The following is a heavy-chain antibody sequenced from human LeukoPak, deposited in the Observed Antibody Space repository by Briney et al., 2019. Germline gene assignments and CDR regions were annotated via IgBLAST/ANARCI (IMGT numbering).Heavy chain of an antibody. CDR2: ISYDGSNK. D-gene: IGHD3-22*01. J-gene: IGHJ4*02. Sequence: TGGSLRLSCAASGFTFSNYGMHWVRQAPGKGLEWVAVISYDGSNKYYADSVKGRFTVSRDNSKSTLYLQMNSLRAEDTAVYYCAQRGRASSGYYPEDFDYWGQGTLVTVSS. CDR1: GFTFSNYG. V-gene: IGHV3-30*03. CDR3: AQRGRASSGYYPEDFDY.